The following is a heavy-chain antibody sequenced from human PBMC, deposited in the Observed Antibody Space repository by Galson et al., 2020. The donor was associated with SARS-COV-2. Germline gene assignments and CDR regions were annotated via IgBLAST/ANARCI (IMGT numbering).Heavy chain of an antibody. V-gene: IGHV3-30*18. CDR3: AKDQTSPYWYFDL. CDR1: GFTFSSYG. Sequence: GESLKISCAASGFTFSSYGMHWVRQAPGKGLEWVAVISYDGSNKYYADSVKGRFTISRYNSKNTLYLQMNSLRAEDTAVYYCAKDQTSPYWYFDLWGRGTLVTVSS. CDR2: ISYDGSNK. J-gene: IGHJ2*01.